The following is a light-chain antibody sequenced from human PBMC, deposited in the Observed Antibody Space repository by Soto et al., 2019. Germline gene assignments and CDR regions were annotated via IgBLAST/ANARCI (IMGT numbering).Light chain of an antibody. CDR1: QAITNN. CDR3: QQVKSYPRT. V-gene: IGKV1-9*01. CDR2: EES. J-gene: IGKJ4*01. Sequence: DIQMTQSPSTLSGSVGDRVTITCRASQAITNNLAWYQQKPGNPPRLLIYEESTLHSGVPSRFSGRKVGTQFILTIDSLQPEDFATYYCQQVKSYPRTFGGGTKV.